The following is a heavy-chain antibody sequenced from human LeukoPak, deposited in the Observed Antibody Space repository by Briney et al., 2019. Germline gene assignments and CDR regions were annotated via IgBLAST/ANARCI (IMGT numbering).Heavy chain of an antibody. V-gene: IGHV3-33*01. D-gene: IGHD1-26*01. Sequence: GGSLRLSCAASGFTFSSYGSSYGMHWVRQAPGKGLEWVAVMWYDGSNKYYADSVKGRFTISRDKSKNTLYLQMNGLRAEDTAVYYCARDLGPSGSSTSCGYWGQGTLVTVSS. CDR3: ARDLGPSGSSTSCGY. CDR2: MWYDGSNK. CDR1: GFTFSSYGSSYG. J-gene: IGHJ4*02.